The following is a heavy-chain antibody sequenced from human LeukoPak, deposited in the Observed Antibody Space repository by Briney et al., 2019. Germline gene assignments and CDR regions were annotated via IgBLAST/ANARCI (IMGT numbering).Heavy chain of an antibody. CDR3: ASLDTAHPSGVY. D-gene: IGHD5-18*01. V-gene: IGHV3-7*01. CDR1: TFTFTPGW. Sequence: GGSLRLSCEASTFTFTPGWMSWVRQAPGKGLEWVAMIKRDGGEKYYVDSVKGRFTISRDNAKKSLYLQMDSLRDKDTAVYYCASLDTAHPSGVYWGQGTLVTVSS. J-gene: IGHJ4*02. CDR2: IKRDGGEK.